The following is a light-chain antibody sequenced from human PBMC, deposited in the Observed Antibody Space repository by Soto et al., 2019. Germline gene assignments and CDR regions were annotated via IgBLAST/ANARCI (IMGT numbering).Light chain of an antibody. V-gene: IGKV3-20*01. CDR1: QSSSKY. Sequence: EIVLTQSPGTLSLSPGERATLSCRAGQSSSKYLAWYQQKPGQAPRVLIYGTSSRATGIPDRFSGSGSGTDFTLTISRLEPEDFAVYYCQQYGNLPWTFGQGTKVEI. CDR2: GTS. CDR3: QQYGNLPWT. J-gene: IGKJ1*01.